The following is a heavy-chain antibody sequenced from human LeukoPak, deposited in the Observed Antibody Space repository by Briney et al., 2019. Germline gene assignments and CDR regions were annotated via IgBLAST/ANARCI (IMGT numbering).Heavy chain of an antibody. CDR2: IYYSGST. D-gene: IGHD1-26*01. CDR3: ARLHSGSHVGEVDY. CDR1: GGSISSYY. Sequence: PSETLSLTCTVSGGSISSYYWSWIRQPPGKGLEWIGSIYYSGSTYYNPSLKSRVTISVDTSKNQFSLKLSSVTAADTAVYYCARLHSGSHVGEVDYWGQGTLVTVSS. V-gene: IGHV4-39*01. J-gene: IGHJ4*02.